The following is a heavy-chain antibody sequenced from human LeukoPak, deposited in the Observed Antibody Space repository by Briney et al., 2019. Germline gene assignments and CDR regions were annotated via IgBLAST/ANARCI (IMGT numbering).Heavy chain of an antibody. V-gene: IGHV4-4*02. Sequence: SETLSLTCVVSGGSISSSKWWSWVRQAPGKGLEWIGEISHSGSINYNPSFASRVTISVDKSKNQFSLSLTSVTAADTAMYYCARLSSDLSHFAYWGQGTLASVSS. CDR2: ISHSGSI. CDR3: ARLSSDLSHFAY. D-gene: IGHD3-16*02. J-gene: IGHJ4*02. CDR1: GGSISSSKW.